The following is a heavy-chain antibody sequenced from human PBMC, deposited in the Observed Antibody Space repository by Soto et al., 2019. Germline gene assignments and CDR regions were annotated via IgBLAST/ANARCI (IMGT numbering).Heavy chain of an antibody. V-gene: IGHV5-10-1*01. D-gene: IGHD2-2*01. CDR1: GYTFTTFW. CDR2: IDPGDTYA. J-gene: IGHJ5*02. CDR3: ARIYCTTTTCDSWFDP. Sequence: PGQSLKISCTGFGYTFTTFWISWVRQMPGKGLEWMGRIDPGDTYATYSPAFQGHVTISADKATSTAYLQGSSLKASDTAMYFCARIYCTTTTCDSWFDPWGQGPLVTVSS.